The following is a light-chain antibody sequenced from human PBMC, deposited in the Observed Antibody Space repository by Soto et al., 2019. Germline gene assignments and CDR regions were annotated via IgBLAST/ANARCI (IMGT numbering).Light chain of an antibody. V-gene: IGKV3-20*01. CDR1: QSFSSSY. CDR3: QQYGSSRIT. J-gene: IGKJ5*01. Sequence: EIVLTQSPGTLSLSPGERATLSCRASQSFSSSYLAWYQQKPGQAPRLLIYGASSRDTDIPDRFSGSGSGTDFTLTISRLEPEDFEVYYCQQYGSSRITFGQGTRLEIK. CDR2: GAS.